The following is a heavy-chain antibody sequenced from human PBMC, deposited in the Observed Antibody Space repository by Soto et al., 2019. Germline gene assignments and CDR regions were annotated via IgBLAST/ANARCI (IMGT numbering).Heavy chain of an antibody. V-gene: IGHV1-2*04. CDR3: ARLSNTAMGRAFDI. CDR1: GYTFSGYY. CDR2: INPNSGGT. Sequence: XSVKVSCKASGYTFSGYYMHWVRQSPGQGLEWMGWINPNSGGTNYAQKFQGWVTMTRDTSISTAYMELSRLRSDDTAVYYCARLSNTAMGRAFDIWGQGTMVTVSS. D-gene: IGHD5-18*01. J-gene: IGHJ3*02.